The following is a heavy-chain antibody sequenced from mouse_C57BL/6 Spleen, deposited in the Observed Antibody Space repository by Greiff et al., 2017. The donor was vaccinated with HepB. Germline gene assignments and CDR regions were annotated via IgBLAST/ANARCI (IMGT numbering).Heavy chain of an antibody. CDR1: GYTFTSYG. CDR2: IYPRSGNT. D-gene: IGHD1-1*01. Sequence: QVQLQQSGAELARPGASVKLSCKASGYTFTSYGISWVKQRTGQGLEWIGEIYPRSGNTYYNEKFKGKATLTADKSSSTAYMALRSRTSEDSAVYFCARVGDYYGSSYVGFDYWGQGTTLTVSS. J-gene: IGHJ2*01. CDR3: ARVGDYYGSSYVGFDY. V-gene: IGHV1-81*01.